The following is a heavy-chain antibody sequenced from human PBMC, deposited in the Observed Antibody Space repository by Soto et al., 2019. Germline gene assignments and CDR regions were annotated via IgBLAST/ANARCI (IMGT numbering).Heavy chain of an antibody. V-gene: IGHV3-74*01. J-gene: IGHJ4*02. CDR3: ARDTDGLHD. CDR2: INTDGSII. Sequence: PGGSLRLSCAASGLIFSNYKMHWVRQAPGKGLVWVSRINTDGSIIDYADSVKGRFTVSRDNAKNTLYLQMNSLRADDTAVYYCARDTDGLHDWGQGTLVTVSS. CDR1: GLIFSNYK.